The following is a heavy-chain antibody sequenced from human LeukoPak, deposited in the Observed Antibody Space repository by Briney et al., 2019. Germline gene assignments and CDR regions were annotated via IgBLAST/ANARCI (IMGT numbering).Heavy chain of an antibody. D-gene: IGHD6-19*01. CDR1: GYTFTGYY. J-gene: IGHJ4*02. CDR2: INPNSAGT. Sequence: ASVKVSCKASGYTFTGYYMHWVRQAPGQGLEWMGWINPNSAGTNYAQKFQGRVTMTRDTSLSTAYMELSRLRSDDAAVYYCARDLTDSTQWLVAQTKCYFDYWGQGTLVTVSS. V-gene: IGHV1-2*02. CDR3: ARDLTDSTQWLVAQTKCYFDY.